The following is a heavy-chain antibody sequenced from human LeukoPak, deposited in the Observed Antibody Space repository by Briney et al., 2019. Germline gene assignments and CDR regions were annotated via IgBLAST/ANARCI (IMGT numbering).Heavy chain of an antibody. V-gene: IGHV3-48*04. CDR2: ISSSSSTI. CDR3: TGGSDKVLSGEYYYYMDV. J-gene: IGHJ6*03. D-gene: IGHD2/OR15-2a*01. CDR1: RFTFSSYS. Sequence: PGGSLRLSCAASRFTFSSYSINWVRQAPGKGLEWVSYISSSSSTIYYADSVKGRFTISRDSAKNSLALQMHSLRAEDTAAYYCTGGSDKVLSGEYYYYMDVWGTGTTVTVSS.